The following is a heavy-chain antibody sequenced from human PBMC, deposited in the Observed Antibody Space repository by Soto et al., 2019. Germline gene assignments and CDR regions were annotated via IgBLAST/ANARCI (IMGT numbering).Heavy chain of an antibody. D-gene: IGHD6-6*01. CDR3: ARGGSSSDNGMDV. CDR1: GFTFSTYS. CDR2: MSSRSLTI. V-gene: IGHV3-48*02. Sequence: EVQLVESGGGLVQPGGSLRVSCAASGFTFSTYSMNWVRQAPGKGLEWVSYMSSRSLTIYYTDSVKGRFTISRDNAKNSLYLQTSRLRDEDTAVYYWARGGSSSDNGMDVWGQGNTVTVSS. J-gene: IGHJ6*02.